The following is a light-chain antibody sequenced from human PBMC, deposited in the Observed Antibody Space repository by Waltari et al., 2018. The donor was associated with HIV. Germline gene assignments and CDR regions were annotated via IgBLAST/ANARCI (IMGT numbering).Light chain of an antibody. Sequence: QSALTQPASVSGSPGQSITISCTGTSSDVGHYNYVSWYQQHPDKAPKLIIYDFSTRPSGISDRFSGSKSGNTASLTISGLQGEDEADYFCSSYTGSSTLGVFGTGTRVTVL. CDR3: SSYTGSSTLGV. CDR2: DFS. J-gene: IGLJ1*01. CDR1: SSDVGHYNY. V-gene: IGLV2-14*03.